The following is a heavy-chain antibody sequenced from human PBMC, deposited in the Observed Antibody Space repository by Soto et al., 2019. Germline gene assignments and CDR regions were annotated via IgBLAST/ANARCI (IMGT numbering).Heavy chain of an antibody. Sequence: SETLSLTCTVSGGSISSSSYYWGWIRQPPGKGLEWIGSIYYSGSTYYNPSLKSRVTISVDTSTNQFSLKLSPVTAADPAVYYSMKHSSGYDCSIGWFDPWGQGALVTVSS. CDR3: MKHSSGYDCSIGWFDP. J-gene: IGHJ5*02. V-gene: IGHV4-39*01. CDR2: IYYSGST. CDR1: GGSISSSSYY. D-gene: IGHD3-22*01.